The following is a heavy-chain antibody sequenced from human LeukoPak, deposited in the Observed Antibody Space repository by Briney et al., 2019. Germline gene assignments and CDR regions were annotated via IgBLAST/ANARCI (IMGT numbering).Heavy chain of an antibody. CDR3: ARESPPYSSSWYAYYYYYCMDV. CDR1: GGSISSYY. Sequence: SETLSLTCTVSGGSISSYYWSWIRQPAGKGLEWIGRIYTSGSTNYNPSLKSRVTMSVDTSKNQFSLKLSSVTAADTAVYYCARESPPYSSSWYAYYYYYCMDVWGQGTTVTVSS. D-gene: IGHD6-13*01. V-gene: IGHV4-4*07. J-gene: IGHJ6*02. CDR2: IYTSGST.